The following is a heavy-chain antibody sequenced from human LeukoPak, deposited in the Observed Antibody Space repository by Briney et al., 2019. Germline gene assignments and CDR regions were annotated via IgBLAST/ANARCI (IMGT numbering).Heavy chain of an antibody. CDR2: IKQDGSEK. CDR1: GFTFSSYW. V-gene: IGHV3-7*01. Sequence: GGSLRLSCAASGFTFSSYWMSWVRQAPGKGLEWVANIKQDGSEKFYVDSVKGRFTISRDNAKNSLCLQMNSMIAEDRAVSFCAAVPPGGHWGQGTLVTV. CDR3: AAVPPGGH. J-gene: IGHJ4*02. D-gene: IGHD1-26*01.